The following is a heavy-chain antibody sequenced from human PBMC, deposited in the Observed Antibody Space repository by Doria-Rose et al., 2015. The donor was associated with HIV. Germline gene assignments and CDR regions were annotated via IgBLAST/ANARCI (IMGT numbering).Heavy chain of an antibody. CDR3: ARIKSSRWYHKYYFDF. Sequence: ESGPVLVKPTETLTLTCTVSGVSLSSPGMGVSWIRQPPGKALEWLANIFSDDERSYKTSLKSRLTISSGTSNSQVVLTMTDMDPVDTATYYCARIKSSRWYHKYYFDFWGQGTQVIVSA. J-gene: IGHJ4*02. V-gene: IGHV2-26*01. D-gene: IGHD6-13*01. CDR2: IFSDDER. CDR1: GVSLSSPGMG.